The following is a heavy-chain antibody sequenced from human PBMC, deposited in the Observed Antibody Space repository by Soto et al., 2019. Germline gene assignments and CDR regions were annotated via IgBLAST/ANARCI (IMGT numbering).Heavy chain of an antibody. V-gene: IGHV3-23*01. Sequence: GGSLRLSCAASGFTFSSYAMSWVRQAPGKWLEWVSAISGIVGSTYYADSVKGRFTISRDNSKNTLYLQMNSLRAEDTAVYYCAKDRYSSSWYDYWGQGTLVTVSS. CDR2: ISGIVGST. J-gene: IGHJ4*02. D-gene: IGHD6-13*01. CDR1: GFTFSSYA. CDR3: AKDRYSSSWYDY.